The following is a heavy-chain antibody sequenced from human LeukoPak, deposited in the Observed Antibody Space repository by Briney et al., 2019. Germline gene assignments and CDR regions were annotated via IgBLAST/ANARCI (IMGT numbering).Heavy chain of an antibody. Sequence: PGGSLRLSCAASGFSFDEYTLHWVRQAPGKGLEWVSLISWDGGSRDYADSVKGQFTISRGNSKNSLYLQMNSLRTEDTALYYCAKDLDSSGYRFYFRHWGQGTLVTVSS. D-gene: IGHD3-22*01. V-gene: IGHV3-43*01. CDR3: AKDLDSSGYRFYFRH. J-gene: IGHJ1*01. CDR1: GFSFDEYT. CDR2: ISWDGGSR.